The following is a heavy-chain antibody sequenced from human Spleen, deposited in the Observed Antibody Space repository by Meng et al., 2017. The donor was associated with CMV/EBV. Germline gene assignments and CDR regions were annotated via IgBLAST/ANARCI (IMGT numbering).Heavy chain of an antibody. Sequence: GGSLRLSCVVSGSTFEDYGMSWVRQVPGKGLEWVSGTNWSGGTTGYADSVKGRFTISRDNAKNSLYLQMTRLRAEDTAVYYCNLWFGESKQRDRYYYYGMDVWGQGTTVTVSS. CDR2: TNWSGGTT. J-gene: IGHJ6*02. V-gene: IGHV3-20*04. CDR1: GSTFEDYG. CDR3: NLWFGESKQRDRYYYYGMDV. D-gene: IGHD3-10*01.